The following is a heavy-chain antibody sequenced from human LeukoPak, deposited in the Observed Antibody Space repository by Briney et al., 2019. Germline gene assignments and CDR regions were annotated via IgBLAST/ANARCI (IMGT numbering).Heavy chain of an antibody. CDR2: INSDGSST. CDR1: GFTFSSYW. V-gene: IGHV3-74*01. J-gene: IGHJ4*02. Sequence: GGSLRLSCAASGFTFSSYWMHWVRQAPGKGLVWVSRINSDGSSTCYADSVEGRFTISRDNAKNTLYLQMNSLRAEDTAVYYCARFSNYGRQFDYWGQGTLVTVSS. D-gene: IGHD4-11*01. CDR3: ARFSNYGRQFDY.